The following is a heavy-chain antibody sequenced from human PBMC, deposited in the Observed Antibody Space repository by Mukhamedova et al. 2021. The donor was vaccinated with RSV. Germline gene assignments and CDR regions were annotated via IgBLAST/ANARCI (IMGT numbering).Heavy chain of an antibody. D-gene: IGHD3-9*01. V-gene: IGHV3-11*06. Sequence: ISRDNAKNSLYLQMNSLRAEDTAVYYCARRNDILTGYPIDYWGQGTLVTVSS. CDR3: ARRNDILTGYPIDY. J-gene: IGHJ4*02.